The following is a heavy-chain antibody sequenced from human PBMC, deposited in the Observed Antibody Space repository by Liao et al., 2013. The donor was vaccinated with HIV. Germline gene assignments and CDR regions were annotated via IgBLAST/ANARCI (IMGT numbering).Heavy chain of an antibody. CDR2: INHSGST. CDR3: ARGASYYDFWSGYYSRNWFDP. Sequence: QVQLQQWGAGLLKPSETLSLTCAVYGGSFSGYYWSWIRQPPGKGLEWIGEINHSGSTNYNPSLKSRVTISVDTSKNQFSLKLSSVTAADTAVYYCARGASYYDFWSGYYSRNWFDPWGQGTLVTVSS. CDR1: GGSFSGYY. V-gene: IGHV4-34*01. J-gene: IGHJ5*02. D-gene: IGHD3-3*01.